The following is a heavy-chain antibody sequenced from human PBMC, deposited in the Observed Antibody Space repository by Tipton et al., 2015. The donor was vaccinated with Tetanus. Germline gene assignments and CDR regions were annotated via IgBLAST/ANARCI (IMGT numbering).Heavy chain of an antibody. CDR1: GFSFRDFG. J-gene: IGHJ5*01. CDR2: ISYSSTSI. CDR3: ARRGEARANWFDS. Sequence: SLRLSCAGSGFSFRDFGMNWVRQAPGKGLEWISYISYSSTSIYYADSVKGRFAVSRDNAKNSLYLQMNTLRDDDTAVYYCARRGEARANWFDSWGQGTRVTVSS. V-gene: IGHV3-48*02.